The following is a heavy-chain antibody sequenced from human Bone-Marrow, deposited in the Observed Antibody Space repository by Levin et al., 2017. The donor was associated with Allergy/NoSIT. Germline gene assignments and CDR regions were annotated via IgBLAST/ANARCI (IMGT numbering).Heavy chain of an antibody. CDR1: GFTFSIYS. D-gene: IGHD2-8*01. Sequence: PGGSLRLSCTVSGFTFSIYSINWVRQAPGKGLEWVGRFKGKTDGGTTDYAAPVKGRFTISRDDSKNMLYLQMNSLKTEDTAVYYCSTVRYCTSGVCYARYYYYYGMDVWGQGTTVTVSS. J-gene: IGHJ6*02. CDR3: STVRYCTSGVCYARYYYYYGMDV. CDR2: FKGKTDGGTT. V-gene: IGHV3-15*07.